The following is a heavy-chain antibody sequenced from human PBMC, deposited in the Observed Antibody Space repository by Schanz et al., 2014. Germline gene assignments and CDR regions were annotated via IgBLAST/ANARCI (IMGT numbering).Heavy chain of an antibody. J-gene: IGHJ6*02. Sequence: DVQLVDSGGGLVQPGGSLRLSCAASGFTVSNSYIHWVRQAPGKGLEWVSGLSASGGHTYYADSVKGRFTISRDNSKNTLYLQMNSLRAEDTAVYYCAKDVRPVANTVHFYDMDVWGQGTTVTVSS. CDR2: LSASGGHT. CDR1: GFTVSNSY. D-gene: IGHD6-19*01. CDR3: AKDVRPVANTVHFYDMDV. V-gene: IGHV3-23*04.